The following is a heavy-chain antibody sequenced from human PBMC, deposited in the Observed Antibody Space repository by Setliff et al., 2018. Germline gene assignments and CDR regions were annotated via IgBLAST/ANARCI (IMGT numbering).Heavy chain of an antibody. V-gene: IGHV4-39*01. D-gene: IGHD3-10*01. CDR1: GGSISSSSYY. CDR2: IYYSGST. J-gene: IGHJ4*02. Sequence: SETLSLTCTVSGGSISSSSYYWGWIRQPPGKGLEWIGSIYYSGSTYYNPSLESRITMSVDTSNNRFSLKLTSVTAADTAVYYCARIAYGSGSYYFDYWGQGTLVTVSS. CDR3: ARIAYGSGSYYFDY.